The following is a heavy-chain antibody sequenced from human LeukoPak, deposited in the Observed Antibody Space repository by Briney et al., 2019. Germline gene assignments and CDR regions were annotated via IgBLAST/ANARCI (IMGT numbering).Heavy chain of an antibody. CDR3: ARGLSDAWEVQAY. CDR1: GYSISSGYY. Sequence: SETLSLTCAVSGYSISSGYYWTWIRQPAGKGLEWLGRMQTSGNTNYNPSLKGRVTISIDMSKNQFSLKLSSVTAADTAVYYCARGLSDAWEVQAYWGQGTLVTVSS. CDR2: MQTSGNT. V-gene: IGHV4-61*02. D-gene: IGHD1-26*01. J-gene: IGHJ4*02.